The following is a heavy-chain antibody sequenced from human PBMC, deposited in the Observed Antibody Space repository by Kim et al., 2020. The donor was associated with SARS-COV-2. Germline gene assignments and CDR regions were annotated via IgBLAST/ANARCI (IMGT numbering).Heavy chain of an antibody. CDR2: IYYSGST. J-gene: IGHJ4*02. D-gene: IGHD4-17*01. Sequence: SETLSLTCTVSGGSISSYYWSWIRQPPGKGLEWIGYIYYSGSTNYNPSLKSRVTISVDTSKNQFSLKLSSVTAADTAVYYCARGLDLLTPDYWGQGTLVTVSS. CDR1: GGSISSYY. CDR3: ARGLDLLTPDY. V-gene: IGHV4-59*01.